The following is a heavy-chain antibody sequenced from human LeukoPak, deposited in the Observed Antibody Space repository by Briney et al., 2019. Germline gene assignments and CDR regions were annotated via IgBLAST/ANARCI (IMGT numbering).Heavy chain of an antibody. CDR3: ARYYYGSGSTIMGYYYYYMDV. Sequence: GGSLRLSCAASGFTFSSYEMNWVRQAPGKGLEWVSYISSSGSTIYYADSVKGRFTISRDNSKNTLYLQMNSLRAEDTAVYYCARYYYGSGSTIMGYYYYYMDVWGKGTTVTISS. D-gene: IGHD3-10*01. V-gene: IGHV3-48*03. CDR1: GFTFSSYE. J-gene: IGHJ6*03. CDR2: ISSSGSTI.